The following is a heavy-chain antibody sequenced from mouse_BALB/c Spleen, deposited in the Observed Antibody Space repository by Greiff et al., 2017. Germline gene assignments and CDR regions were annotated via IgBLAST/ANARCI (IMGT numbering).Heavy chain of an antibody. D-gene: IGHD2-4*01. Sequence: QVQLQQSGPELVKPGASVKISCKASGYAFSSSWMNWVKQRPGQGLEWIGRIYPGDGDTNYNGKFKGKATLTADKSSSTAYMQLSSLTSVDSAVYFCAISAYDYDWFAYWGQGTLVTVSA. CDR1: GYAFSSSW. CDR3: AISAYDYDWFAY. J-gene: IGHJ3*01. CDR2: IYPGDGDT. V-gene: IGHV1-82*01.